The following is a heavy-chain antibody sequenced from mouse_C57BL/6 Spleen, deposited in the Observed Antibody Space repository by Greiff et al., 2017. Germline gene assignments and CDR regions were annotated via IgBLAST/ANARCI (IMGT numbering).Heavy chain of an antibody. Sequence: EVQVVESGGGLVKPGGSLKLSCAASGFTFSDYGMHWVRQAPEKGLEWVAYISSGSSTIYYADTVKGRFTISRDNAKNTLFLQMTSLRSEDTAMYYCARRDLATVVGAMDYWGQGTSVTVSS. CDR3: ARRDLATVVGAMDY. CDR1: GFTFSDYG. D-gene: IGHD1-1*01. V-gene: IGHV5-17*01. J-gene: IGHJ4*01. CDR2: ISSGSSTI.